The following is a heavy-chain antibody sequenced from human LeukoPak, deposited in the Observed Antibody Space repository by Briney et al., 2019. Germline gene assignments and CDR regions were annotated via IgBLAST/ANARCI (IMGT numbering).Heavy chain of an antibody. J-gene: IGHJ4*02. CDR2: INHSGST. CDR3: ARLRRAPSYYFDY. CDR1: GESFTTYY. V-gene: IGHV4-34*01. Sequence: SETLSLTCAVYGESFTTYYWTWIRQPPGKGLEWIGDINHSGSTTYNPSLKSRVSISVDTSKNQFSLKLSSVTAADTAVYYCARLRRAPSYYFDYWGQGTLVTVSS.